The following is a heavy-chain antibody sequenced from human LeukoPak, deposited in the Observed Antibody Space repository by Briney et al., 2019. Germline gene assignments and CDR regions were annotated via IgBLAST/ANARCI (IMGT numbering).Heavy chain of an antibody. Sequence: GGSLRLSCAASGFTISNYGMHWVHQAPGKGLEWVAVISYDGSNIYYADSVKGRFTISRDNSKNTLYLQMNSLRADDTAVYYCAKDAGYRYSGSSWHYFDYWGQGTLVTVSS. CDR3: AKDAGYRYSGSSWHYFDY. J-gene: IGHJ4*02. CDR2: ISYDGSNI. CDR1: GFTISNYG. D-gene: IGHD1-26*01. V-gene: IGHV3-30*18.